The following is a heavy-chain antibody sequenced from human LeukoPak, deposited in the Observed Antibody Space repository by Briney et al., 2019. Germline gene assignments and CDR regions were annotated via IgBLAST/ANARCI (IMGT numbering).Heavy chain of an antibody. CDR1: GGTFSSYA. J-gene: IGHJ3*02. D-gene: IGHD2-15*01. Sequence: GSSVKVSCKASGGTFSSYAISWVRQAPGQGLEWMGRIIPIFGTASYAQKFQGRVTITTDESTSTAYMELSSLRSEDTAVYYCARGRVVVVADDAFDIWGQGTMVTVSS. CDR3: ARGRVVVVADDAFDI. V-gene: IGHV1-69*05. CDR2: IIPIFGTA.